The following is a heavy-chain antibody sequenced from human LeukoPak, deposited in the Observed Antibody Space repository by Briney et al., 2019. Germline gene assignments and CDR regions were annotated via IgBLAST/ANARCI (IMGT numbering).Heavy chain of an antibody. CDR1: GGPINSYF. D-gene: IGHD1-26*01. CDR2: IYITGST. V-gene: IGHV4-4*07. Sequence: SETLSLTCTVSGGPINSYFWSWIRQPAGKGLEWIGRIYITGSTNYNPSLESRVTMSVDTSKSQFSLKLTSVTAADTAVYYCAREAQGGVGARMIDIWGQGTMVTVSS. CDR3: AREAQGGVGARMIDI. J-gene: IGHJ3*02.